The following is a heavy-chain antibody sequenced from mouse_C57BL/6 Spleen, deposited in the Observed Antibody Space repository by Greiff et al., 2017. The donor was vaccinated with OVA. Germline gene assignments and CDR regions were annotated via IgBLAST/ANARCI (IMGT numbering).Heavy chain of an antibody. Sequence: VQLQQSGPGLVKPSQSLSLTCSVTGYSITSGYYWNWIRQFPGNKLEWMGYISYDGSNNYNPSLKNRISITRDTSKNQFFLKLNSVTTEDTATYYCAVYDYDRGAWFAYWGQGTLVTVSA. CDR3: AVYDYDRGAWFAY. V-gene: IGHV3-6*01. CDR2: ISYDGSN. D-gene: IGHD2-4*01. J-gene: IGHJ3*01. CDR1: GYSITSGYY.